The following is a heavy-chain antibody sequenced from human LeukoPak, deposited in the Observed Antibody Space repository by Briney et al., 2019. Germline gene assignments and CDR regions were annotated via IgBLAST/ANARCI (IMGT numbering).Heavy chain of an antibody. CDR2: ISYDESNK. D-gene: IGHD6-13*01. CDR3: ARPHSSSWSPFDY. J-gene: IGHJ4*02. CDR1: GFTFSSYG. Sequence: GGSLRLSCAASGFTFSSYGMHWVRQAPGKGLEWVAVISYDESNKYYADSVKGRFTISRDNSKNTLYLQMNSLRAEDTAVYYCARPHSSSWSPFDYWGQGTLVTVSS. V-gene: IGHV3-30*03.